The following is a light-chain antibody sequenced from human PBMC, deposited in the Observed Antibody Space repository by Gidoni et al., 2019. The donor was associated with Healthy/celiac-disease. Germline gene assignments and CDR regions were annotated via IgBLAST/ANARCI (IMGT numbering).Light chain of an antibody. J-gene: IGKJ1*01. Sequence: EIVMTQSPATLSVSPGERATHSCRASQSVSSNLAGYQQKPGQAPRLLIYGASTRATGSPARFSGSGSGTEFTLTISSMQSEDFAVYYCQQYNNWPWTFXQXTKVEIK. CDR2: GAS. CDR1: QSVSSN. V-gene: IGKV3-15*01. CDR3: QQYNNWPWT.